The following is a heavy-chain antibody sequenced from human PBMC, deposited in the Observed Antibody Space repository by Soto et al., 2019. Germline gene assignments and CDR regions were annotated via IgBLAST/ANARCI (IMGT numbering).Heavy chain of an antibody. CDR1: GFSFSDFY. V-gene: IGHV3-11*01. CDR3: ARLFYNWNSGVDS. Sequence: QVQLVESGGGLVKPGGSLRLSCAASGFSFSDFYMVWIRQAPGMGLEWISYIHRSGSPIYYADSVKGRFTISRDNAKTSLSLQMNSLRAEDTAVYYCARLFYNWNSGVDSWGQGTLVTVSS. D-gene: IGHD1-20*01. CDR2: IHRSGSPI. J-gene: IGHJ4*02.